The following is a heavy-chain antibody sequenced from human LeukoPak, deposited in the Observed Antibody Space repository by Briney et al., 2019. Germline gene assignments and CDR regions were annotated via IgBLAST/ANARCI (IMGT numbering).Heavy chain of an antibody. CDR2: MYYSGST. Sequence: SETLSLTCSVSGYSLNSGYYWGWVRQPPGRGLEWLGSMYYSGSTLSNPSLKSRVTISVDTSKNQFSLRLTSVTAADTAVYFCARDTYYYASGSQTPHFDYWGQGTLVTVSS. J-gene: IGHJ4*02. CDR1: GYSLNSGYY. CDR3: ARDTYYYASGSQTPHFDY. V-gene: IGHV4-38-2*02. D-gene: IGHD3-10*01.